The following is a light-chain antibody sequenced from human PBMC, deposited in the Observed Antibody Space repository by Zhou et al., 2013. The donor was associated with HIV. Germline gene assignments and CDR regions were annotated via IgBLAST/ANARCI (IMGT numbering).Light chain of an antibody. Sequence: ERVMTQSPATLSVSLGERATLSCRTSQSISSNLAWYQQKPGQAPRLLIYGASTRATGIPARFSGSGSGTEFTLTISSMQSEDFAVYYCQQYNNWPPWTFGQGTKVKYK. J-gene: IGKJ1*01. CDR2: GAS. CDR1: QSISSN. CDR3: QQYNNWPPWT. V-gene: IGKV3-15*01.